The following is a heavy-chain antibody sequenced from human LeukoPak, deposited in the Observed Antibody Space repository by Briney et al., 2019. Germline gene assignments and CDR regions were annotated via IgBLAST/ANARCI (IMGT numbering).Heavy chain of an antibody. CDR2: IRYDGNSK. CDR1: GFALSSYG. CDR3: AKETYDAFDI. J-gene: IGHJ3*02. V-gene: IGHV3-30*02. Sequence: GGSLRLSCGASGFALSSYGMHWVRQAPGKGLEWVAFIRYDGNSKYYVDSVKGRFTISRDNSKHTLYLQMNSLRAEDTAVYYCAKETYDAFDIWGQGTTATVSS.